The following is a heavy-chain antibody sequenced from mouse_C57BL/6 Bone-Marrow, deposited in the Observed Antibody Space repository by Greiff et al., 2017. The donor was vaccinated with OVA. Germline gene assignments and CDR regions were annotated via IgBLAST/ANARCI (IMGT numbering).Heavy chain of an antibody. J-gene: IGHJ3*01. V-gene: IGHV2-2*02. CDR2: IWSGGST. D-gene: IGHD1-2*01. CDR1: GFSLTSYG. CDR3: ARWVFITTATDAY. Sequence: VQLQQSGPGLVQPSPSLSITCTVSGFSLTSYGVHWVRQSPGKGLEWLGVIWSGGSTDYNAAFISRLSISKDNSKSQVFFKMNSLQANDTAIYYCARWVFITTATDAYWGQGTLVTVSA.